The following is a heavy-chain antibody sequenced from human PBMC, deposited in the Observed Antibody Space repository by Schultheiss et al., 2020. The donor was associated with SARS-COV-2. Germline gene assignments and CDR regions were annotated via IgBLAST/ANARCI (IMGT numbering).Heavy chain of an antibody. V-gene: IGHV1-69*13. J-gene: IGHJ5*02. D-gene: IGHD4-17*01. Sequence: SVKVSCKASGGAFSSYAISWVRQAPGQGLEWMGGIIPIFGTANYAQKFQGRVTITADESTSTAYMELSSLRSEDTAVYYCARDYGDYGANWFDPWGQGTLVTVSS. CDR2: IIPIFGTA. CDR3: ARDYGDYGANWFDP. CDR1: GGAFSSYA.